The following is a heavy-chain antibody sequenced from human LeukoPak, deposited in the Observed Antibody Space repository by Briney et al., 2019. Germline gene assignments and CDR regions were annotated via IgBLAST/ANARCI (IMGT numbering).Heavy chain of an antibody. D-gene: IGHD3-22*01. Sequence: ASVKVSCKASGYTFTSYDINWVRQATGQGLEWMGWINPNSGGTNYAQKFQGRVTMTRDTSISTAYMELSRLRSDDTAVYYCALRGDYYDSSGYTDYWGQGTLVTVSS. V-gene: IGHV1-2*02. CDR2: INPNSGGT. CDR1: GYTFTSYD. J-gene: IGHJ4*02. CDR3: ALRGDYYDSSGYTDY.